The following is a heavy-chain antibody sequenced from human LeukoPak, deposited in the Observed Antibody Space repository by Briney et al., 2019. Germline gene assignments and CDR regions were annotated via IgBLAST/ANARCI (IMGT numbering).Heavy chain of an antibody. V-gene: IGHV3-30*04. CDR1: GFTFSSYA. Sequence: PGGSLRLSCAASGFTFSSYAMHWVRQAPGKGLEWVAVISYDGSNKYYADSVKGRFTISRDNAKNSLYLQMNSLRAEDTAVYYCARDLSNFWSGYYFGAREDAFDIWGQGTMVTVSS. J-gene: IGHJ3*02. D-gene: IGHD3-3*01. CDR3: ARDLSNFWSGYYFGAREDAFDI. CDR2: ISYDGSNK.